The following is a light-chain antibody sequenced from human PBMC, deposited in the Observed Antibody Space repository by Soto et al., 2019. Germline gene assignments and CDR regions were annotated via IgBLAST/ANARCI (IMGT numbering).Light chain of an antibody. J-gene: IGKJ2*01. CDR3: QQYGGSPQYT. CDR2: GAS. Sequence: EIVLTQSPGTLSLSPGERATISCRASQSISSTSLAWYQQKPGQAPRLLLYGASSRATGIPDRFSGSGSGSDFTLTISRLEAEDFAVYYCQQYGGSPQYTFGQGTKLEIK. V-gene: IGKV3-20*01. CDR1: QSISSTS.